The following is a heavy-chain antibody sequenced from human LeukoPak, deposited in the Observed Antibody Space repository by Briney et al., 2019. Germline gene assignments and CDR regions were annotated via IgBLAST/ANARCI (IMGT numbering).Heavy chain of an antibody. CDR2: IYYSGST. CDR1: GGSISSGDYY. Sequence: SQTLSLTCTVSGGSISSGDYYWSWIRQPPGKGLEWIGYIYYSGSTYYNPSLKSRVTISVDTSKNQFSLKLSSVTAADTAVYYCARERNMVRGVIFGMYWYFDLWGRGTLVTVSS. D-gene: IGHD3-10*01. V-gene: IGHV4-30-4*01. CDR3: ARERNMVRGVIFGMYWYFDL. J-gene: IGHJ2*01.